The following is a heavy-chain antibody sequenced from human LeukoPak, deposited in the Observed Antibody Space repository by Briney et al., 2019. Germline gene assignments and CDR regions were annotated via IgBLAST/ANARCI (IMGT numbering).Heavy chain of an antibody. V-gene: IGHV3-23*01. J-gene: IGHJ6*02. D-gene: IGHD3-10*01. Sequence: GGSLRLSCAASGFTFSSYAMSWVRQAPGKGLEWVSAISGSGGSTYYADSVKGRFAISRDNSKNTLYLQMNSLRAEDTAVYYCAKGYGAGFGSGTTNYYYYGMDVWGQGTTVTVSS. CDR1: GFTFSSYA. CDR2: ISGSGGST. CDR3: AKGYGAGFGSGTTNYYYYGMDV.